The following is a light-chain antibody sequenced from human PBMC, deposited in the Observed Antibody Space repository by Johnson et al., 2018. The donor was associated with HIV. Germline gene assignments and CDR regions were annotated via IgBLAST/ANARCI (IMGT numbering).Light chain of an antibody. V-gene: IGLV1-41*01. J-gene: IGLJ1*01. Sequence: QSVLTQPPSVSAAPGQKVTISCSGSSSNIANKYVSWYQHLPGTAPKLLIYENNIRPSGIPERFSGSQSGSSATLGITGRWPEDEGDYYCLTGDTGPRTYIFGSGTKVTVL. CDR2: ENN. CDR1: SSNIANKY. CDR3: LTGDTGPRTYI.